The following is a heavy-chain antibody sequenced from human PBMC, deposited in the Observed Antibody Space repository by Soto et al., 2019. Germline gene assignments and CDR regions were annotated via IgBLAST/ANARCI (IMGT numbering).Heavy chain of an antibody. CDR1: GFTFSSYA. Sequence: PGGSLRLSCAASGFTFSSYAMHWVRQAPGKGLEWVAVISYDGSNKYYADSVKGRFTISRDNSKNTLYLQMNSLRAEDTAVYNCARETYYYDSSSVDAFDIWGQGTMVTVSS. D-gene: IGHD3-22*01. V-gene: IGHV3-30-3*01. CDR2: ISYDGSNK. J-gene: IGHJ3*02. CDR3: ARETYYYDSSSVDAFDI.